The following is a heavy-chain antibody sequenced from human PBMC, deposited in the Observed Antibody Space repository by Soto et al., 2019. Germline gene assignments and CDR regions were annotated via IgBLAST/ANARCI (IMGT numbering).Heavy chain of an antibody. CDR3: ARAGGLGAVAVDY. D-gene: IGHD6-19*01. V-gene: IGHV4-30-2*01. CDR2: IYHSGST. J-gene: IGHJ4*02. Sequence: QLQLQESGSGRVKPSQTLSLTCAVSGGSISSGGYSWSWIRQPPGKGRGWIGYIYHSGSTYYNPAPQKPVTNTVDRSKNQFSLKLSSVTAADTAVYYCARAGGLGAVAVDYWGQGTLVTVSS. CDR1: GGSISSGGYS.